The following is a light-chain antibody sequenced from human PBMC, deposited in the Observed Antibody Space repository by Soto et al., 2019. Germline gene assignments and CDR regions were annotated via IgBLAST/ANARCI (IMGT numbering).Light chain of an antibody. V-gene: IGKV1-5*03. CDR2: KAS. CDR1: QSISSS. J-gene: IGKJ5*01. Sequence: DIQMTQSPSTLSASVGDRVTITCRASQSISSSLAWYQQKPGKAPKLLISKASSLESGVPSRFRGSGSGTEFTLTISSLQPDDFASYYCQHYRSYPFPFGQGTRLEIK. CDR3: QHYRSYPFP.